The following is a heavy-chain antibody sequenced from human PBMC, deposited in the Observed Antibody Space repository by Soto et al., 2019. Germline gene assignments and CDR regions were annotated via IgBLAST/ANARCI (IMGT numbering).Heavy chain of an antibody. V-gene: IGHV1-69*13. Sequence: ASVKVSCKASGGTFSSYAISWVRQAPGQGLEWMGGIIPIFGTANYAQKFQGRVTITADESTSTAYMELSSLRSEDTAVYYCASNKGPKGGIVVVPYYYGMDVWGQGTTVTVSS. J-gene: IGHJ6*02. CDR1: GGTFSSYA. D-gene: IGHD2-2*01. CDR2: IIPIFGTA. CDR3: ASNKGPKGGIVVVPYYYGMDV.